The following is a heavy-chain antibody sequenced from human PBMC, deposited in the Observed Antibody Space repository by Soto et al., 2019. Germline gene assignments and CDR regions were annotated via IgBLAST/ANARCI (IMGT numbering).Heavy chain of an antibody. CDR1: GGTFSSYA. V-gene: IGHV1-69*12. J-gene: IGHJ2*01. CDR2: IIPIFGTA. D-gene: IGHD2-21*02. CDR3: ARSRVCGGGCFEYFDL. Sequence: QVQLVQSGAEVKKPGSSVKVSCKASGGTFSSYAISWVRQAPGQGLEWMGGIIPIFGTANYAQKFQGRVTITADESTSTAYMELGSLRSENTAVYSCARSRVCGGGCFEYFDLWGRGTLVTVSS.